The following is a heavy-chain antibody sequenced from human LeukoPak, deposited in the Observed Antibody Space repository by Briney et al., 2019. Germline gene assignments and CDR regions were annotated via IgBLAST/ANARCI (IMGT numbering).Heavy chain of an antibody. J-gene: IGHJ4*02. CDR2: ISSSGRTK. V-gene: IGHV3-11*01. Sequence: GGSLRLSCAASGFTFSDYDMSWIRQAPGKGLEWFSYISSSGRTKYYADSMKGRFTISRDNAKNSLYLQMNSLRTEDTASYYCAKDPRIAVAGSLYYFDYWGQGTLVTVSS. CDR3: AKDPRIAVAGSLYYFDY. D-gene: IGHD6-19*01. CDR1: GFTFSDYD.